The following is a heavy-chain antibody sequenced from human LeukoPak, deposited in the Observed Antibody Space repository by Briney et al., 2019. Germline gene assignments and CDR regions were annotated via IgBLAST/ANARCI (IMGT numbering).Heavy chain of an antibody. CDR1: GGFFSGYY. D-gene: IGHD3-16*01. V-gene: IGHV4-34*01. J-gene: IGHJ4*02. CDR3: ARGLYGRGKIDY. CDR2: INHSGST. Sequence: PSETLSLTRAVYGGFFSGYYWSWIRQPPGKGLEWIGEINHSGSTNYNPSLKSRVTISVDTSKNQFSLKLSSVTAADTAVYYCARGLYGRGKIDYWGQGTLVTVSS.